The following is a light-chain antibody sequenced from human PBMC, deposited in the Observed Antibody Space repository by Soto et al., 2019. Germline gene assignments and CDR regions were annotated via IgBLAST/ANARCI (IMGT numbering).Light chain of an antibody. Sequence: QSALTQPASMSGSPGESITISCSGSSGDIGNYDVVSWYQQFPGKVPKLIIYKVNERPSGISNRFSGSKSGNTASLTISGLEGEDEALYFCCSYVGNGLLAFGGGTKLTVL. CDR2: KVN. J-gene: IGLJ3*02. V-gene: IGLV2-23*02. CDR1: SGDIGNYDV. CDR3: CSYVGNGLLA.